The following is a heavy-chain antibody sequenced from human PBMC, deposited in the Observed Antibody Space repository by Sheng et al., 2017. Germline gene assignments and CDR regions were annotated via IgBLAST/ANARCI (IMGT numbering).Heavy chain of an antibody. CDR3: ARQGFLEWLLLLDY. V-gene: IGHV4-39*07. Sequence: QLQLQESGPGLVKPSETLSLTCTVSGGSISSSSYYWGWIRQPPGKGLEWIGSIYYSGSTYYNPSLKSRVTISVDTSKNQLSLKLSSVTAADTAVYYCARQGFLEWLLLLDYWGQGTLVTVSS. J-gene: IGHJ4*02. D-gene: IGHD3-3*01. CDR2: IYYSGST. CDR1: GGSISSSSYY.